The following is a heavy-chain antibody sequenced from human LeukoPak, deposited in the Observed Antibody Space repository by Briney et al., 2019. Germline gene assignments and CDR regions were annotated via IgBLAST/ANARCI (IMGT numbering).Heavy chain of an antibody. CDR3: ARDPAGWELPLDY. V-gene: IGHV3-74*01. CDR2: INSDGSTT. J-gene: IGHJ4*02. D-gene: IGHD3-10*01. Sequence: GGSLRLSCAASGFILSGYWMHWVRQAPGKGLVWVSGINSDGSTTSYADSVKGRFTISRDNAKNTLYLQVNSVRAEDTAVYYCARDPAGWELPLDYWGQGTLVTVSS. CDR1: GFILSGYW.